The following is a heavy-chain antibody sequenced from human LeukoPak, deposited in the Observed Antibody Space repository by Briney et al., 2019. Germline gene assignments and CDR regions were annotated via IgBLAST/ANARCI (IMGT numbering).Heavy chain of an antibody. J-gene: IGHJ4*02. CDR3: ARQPPSSGWQFDY. V-gene: IGHV4-39*01. Sequence: TSETLSLTCTVSGGSISSSSYYWGWIRQPPGKGLEGIGSIYYSGSTYYNPSLKSRVTISVDTSKNQFSLKLSSVTAADTAVYYCARQPPSSGWQFDYWGQGTLVTVSS. CDR1: GGSISSSSYY. CDR2: IYYSGST. D-gene: IGHD6-19*01.